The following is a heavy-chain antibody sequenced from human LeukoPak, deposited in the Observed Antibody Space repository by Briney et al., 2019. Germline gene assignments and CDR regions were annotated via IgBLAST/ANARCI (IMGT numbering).Heavy chain of an antibody. D-gene: IGHD6-6*01. V-gene: IGHV1-46*01. CDR1: GYSFASYS. Sequence: ASVKVSCKASGYSFASYSLHWVRQAPGQGLEWMGVINPSGGSTTYAQKFQGRVSLTRDMSTSTGQRELSSLTSEDTAVYFCARDTGLAARYVSWGQGTLVTVSS. J-gene: IGHJ5*02. CDR2: INPSGGST. CDR3: ARDTGLAARYVS.